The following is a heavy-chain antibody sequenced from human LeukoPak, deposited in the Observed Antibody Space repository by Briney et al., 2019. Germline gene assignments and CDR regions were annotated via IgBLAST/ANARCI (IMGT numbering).Heavy chain of an antibody. V-gene: IGHV4-38-2*02. Sequence: SETLSLTCTVSGYSISSGYYWGWIRQPPGKGLEWIGSIYHSGSTYYNPSLKSRVTISVDTSKNQFSLKLSSVTAADTAVYYCARVAPEYYYYYYMDVWGKGTTVTVSS. J-gene: IGHJ6*03. CDR3: ARVAPEYYYYYYMDV. CDR2: IYHSGST. CDR1: GYSISSGYY.